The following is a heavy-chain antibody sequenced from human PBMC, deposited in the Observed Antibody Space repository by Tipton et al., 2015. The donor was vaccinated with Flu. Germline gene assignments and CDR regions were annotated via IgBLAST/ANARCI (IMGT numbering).Heavy chain of an antibody. D-gene: IGHD1-26*01. CDR2: INHSGST. CDR3: ARGPESIVGATGGWLDP. Sequence: TLSLTCAVYGGSFSGYYWSWIRQPPGKGLEWIGEINHSGSTNYNPSLKSRVTISVDTSKNQFSLKLSSVTAADTAVYYCARGPESIVGATGGWLDPWGQGNVVTVS. J-gene: IGHJ5*02. V-gene: IGHV4-34*01. CDR1: GGSFSGYY.